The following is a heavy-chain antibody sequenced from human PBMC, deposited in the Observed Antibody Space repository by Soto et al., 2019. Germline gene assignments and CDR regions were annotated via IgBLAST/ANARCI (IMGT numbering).Heavy chain of an antibody. V-gene: IGHV3-23*01. D-gene: IGHD2-15*01. CDR3: AKAGMGILYLSDY. Sequence: GGSLRLSCAASGFTFSSYAMSWVRQAPGKGLERVSAISGSGGSTYYADSVKGRFTISRDNSKNTLYLQMNSLRAEDTAVYYCAKAGMGILYLSDYWGQGTLVTVSS. CDR2: ISGSGGST. J-gene: IGHJ4*02. CDR1: GFTFSSYA.